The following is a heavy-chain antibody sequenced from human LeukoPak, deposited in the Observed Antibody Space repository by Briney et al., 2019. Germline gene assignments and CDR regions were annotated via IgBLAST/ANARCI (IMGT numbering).Heavy chain of an antibody. D-gene: IGHD1-26*01. J-gene: IGHJ5*02. Sequence: GGSLRLSRVASGFTFSTSWVTWVRQAPGKGLEWVANIDKHGFGKYYVDSVRGRFAISRDYASNSVFLQMDSLRAEDTSVYYCARDAGWGHYDLWGQGTPVTVSS. CDR2: IDKHGFGK. CDR1: GFTFSTSW. V-gene: IGHV3-7*01. CDR3: ARDAGWGHYDL.